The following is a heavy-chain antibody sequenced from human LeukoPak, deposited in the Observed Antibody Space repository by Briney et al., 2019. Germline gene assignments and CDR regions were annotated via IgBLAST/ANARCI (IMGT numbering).Heavy chain of an antibody. V-gene: IGHV3-7*04. CDR2: INQDGTEK. D-gene: IGHD6-13*01. J-gene: IGHJ4*02. CDR3: AGTAAGTDY. Sequence: GGSLRLSCGASGFNFNSYWISWVRQAPGKGLEWLANINQDGTEKYYVDSVKGRFTISRDNAKNSLYLQMNSLRVEDTAVYYCAGTAAGTDYGAQGTLVTVSS. CDR1: GFNFNSYW.